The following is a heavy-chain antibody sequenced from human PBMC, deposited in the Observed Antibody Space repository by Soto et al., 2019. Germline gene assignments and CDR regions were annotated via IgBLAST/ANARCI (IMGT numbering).Heavy chain of an antibody. CDR1: GFTFDDYA. CDR3: AKDKLGYCSSTSCYASAFDI. CDR2: ISWNSGSI. D-gene: IGHD2-2*01. V-gene: IGHV3-9*01. J-gene: IGHJ3*02. Sequence: EVQLVESGGGLVQPGRSLRLSCAASGFTFDDYAMHWVRQAPGKGLEWVSGISWNSGSIGYADSVKGRFTISRDNAKNSLYLQMNSLRAEDTALYYCAKDKLGYCSSTSCYASAFDIWGQGTMVTVSS.